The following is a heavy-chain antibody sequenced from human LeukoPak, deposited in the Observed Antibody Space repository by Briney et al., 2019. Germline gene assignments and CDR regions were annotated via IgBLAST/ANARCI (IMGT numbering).Heavy chain of an antibody. CDR3: ARSNYGGNSVRWYFDL. J-gene: IGHJ2*01. D-gene: IGHD4-23*01. Sequence: GGSLRLSCAASGFSLSNYMIWVRQAPGKGLEWVSSISSSSAYIYYADSVKGRFTISRDNAKNSLYLQMNSLRVEDTAVYYCARSNYGGNSVRWYFDLWGRGTLVTVSS. V-gene: IGHV3-21*01. CDR1: GFSLSNY. CDR2: ISSSSAYI.